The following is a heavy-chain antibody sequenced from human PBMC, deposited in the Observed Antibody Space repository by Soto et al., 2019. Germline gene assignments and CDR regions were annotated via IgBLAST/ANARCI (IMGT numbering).Heavy chain of an antibody. J-gene: IGHJ6*02. CDR3: ARESLPASIRYYYYGMDV. CDR1: GFTFSSYW. V-gene: IGHV3-7*03. Sequence: EVQLVESGGGLVQPGGSLRLSCAASGFTFSSYWMSWVRQAPGKGLEWVANIKQDGSEKYYVDSVKGRFTISRDNAKNSLYLQMNSLRAEDTAVYYCARESLPASIRYYYYGMDVWGQGTTVTVSS. CDR2: IKQDGSEK. D-gene: IGHD2-2*02.